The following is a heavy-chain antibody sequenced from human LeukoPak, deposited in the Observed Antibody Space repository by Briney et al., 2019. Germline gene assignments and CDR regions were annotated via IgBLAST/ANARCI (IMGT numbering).Heavy chain of an antibody. D-gene: IGHD3-3*01. CDR1: GGTISSYH. J-gene: IGHJ4*02. V-gene: IGHV4-59*01. CDR2: IYYSGST. CDR3: GRGGFWSGYLEY. Sequence: SETLFITCTVTGGTISSYHWSWIWQPPGKGQGWIGSIYYSGSTNYTPSLNSGVTISVDISNNLFSLELGSLTAFYTAGYYDGRGGFWSGYLEYWGQGTLVTVSS.